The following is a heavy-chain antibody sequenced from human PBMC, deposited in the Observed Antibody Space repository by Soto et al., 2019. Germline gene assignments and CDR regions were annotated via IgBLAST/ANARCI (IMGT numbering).Heavy chain of an antibody. D-gene: IGHD3-16*01. CDR2: AYYRGGT. Sequence: SETLSLSCTVSGLSVTSDSYWSWIRQAPGKGLEWIGYAYYRGGTRYNPSLKSRLTISVDTSKNQFSLSLSSVTPTDPAVYYCARNLGQGNTPAHNYFDFWGQGPLVTVSS. CDR3: ARNLGQGNTPAHNYFDF. V-gene: IGHV4-61*01. CDR1: GLSVTSDSY. J-gene: IGHJ4*02.